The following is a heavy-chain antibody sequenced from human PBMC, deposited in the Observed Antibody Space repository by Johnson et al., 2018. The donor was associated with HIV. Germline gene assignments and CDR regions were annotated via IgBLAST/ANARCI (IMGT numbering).Heavy chain of an antibody. CDR3: ARRSLVGQLGDDAFDI. D-gene: IGHD6-6*01. CDR2: ISGSGGST. CDR1: GFTFSSYA. Sequence: QLVESGGGVVQPGRSLRLSCAASGFTFSSYAMSWVRQAPGKGLEWVSAISGSGGSTYYADSVKGRFTISRDNSKNSLYLQMNSLRAEDTAVYYCARRSLVGQLGDDAFDIWGQGTMVTVSS. V-gene: IGHV3-23*04. J-gene: IGHJ3*02.